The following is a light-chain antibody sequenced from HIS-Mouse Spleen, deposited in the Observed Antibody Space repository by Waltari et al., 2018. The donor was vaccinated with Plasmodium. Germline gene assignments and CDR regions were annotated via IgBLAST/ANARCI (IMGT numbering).Light chain of an antibody. V-gene: IGLV3-10*01. J-gene: IGLJ3*02. CDR1: ALPKNY. CDR2: EDS. CDR3: YSTDSSGNHRV. Sequence: SYELTQPPSVSVSPGQTARITCPGDALPKNYAYWYQQKSGQPPVLVIYEDSKRPSGRPERFSGSSSGTMATLTISGAQVEDEADYYCYSTDSSGNHRVFGGGTKLTVL.